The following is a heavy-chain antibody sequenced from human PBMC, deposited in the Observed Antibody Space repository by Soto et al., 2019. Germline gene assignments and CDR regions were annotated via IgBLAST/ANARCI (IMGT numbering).Heavy chain of an antibody. CDR2: ISGSGGST. V-gene: IGHV3-23*01. CDR1: GVTFSSYA. Sequence: PGGSLRLSCAASGVTFSSYAMSWVRQAPGKGLEWVSAISGSGGSTYSADSVKGRFTISRDNSKNTLYLQMNSLRAEDTAVHYCAKEGGNPYYYYYGMDVWGQGTTVTVSS. D-gene: IGHD2-15*01. J-gene: IGHJ6*02. CDR3: AKEGGNPYYYYYGMDV.